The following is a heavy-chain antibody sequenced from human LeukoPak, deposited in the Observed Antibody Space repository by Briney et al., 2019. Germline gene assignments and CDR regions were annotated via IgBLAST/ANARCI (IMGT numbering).Heavy chain of an antibody. V-gene: IGHV3-23*01. Sequence: GGSLRLSCAASGFTFSSYAMSWVRQAPGKGLEWVSAISGSGGSTYYVDSVKGRFTISRDNFKNTLYLQMNSLRAEDTAVYYCARVRDYDSSGYSDYWGQGNLVTVSS. D-gene: IGHD3-22*01. J-gene: IGHJ4*02. CDR2: ISGSGGST. CDR1: GFTFSSYA. CDR3: ARVRDYDSSGYSDY.